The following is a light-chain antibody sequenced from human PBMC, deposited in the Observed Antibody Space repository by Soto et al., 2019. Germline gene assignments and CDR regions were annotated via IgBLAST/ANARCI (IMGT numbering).Light chain of an antibody. Sequence: AIPMTQSPSSLSASVGDRVTITCRASHNIGDDLGWYQQKPGKAPKHLIYSASNLQSGVPSRFSGSGSGTDFTLTISSLQPEDFATYYCLQDYNYPFTFGPGTKVEIK. V-gene: IGKV1-6*01. CDR2: SAS. CDR1: HNIGDD. CDR3: LQDYNYPFT. J-gene: IGKJ3*01.